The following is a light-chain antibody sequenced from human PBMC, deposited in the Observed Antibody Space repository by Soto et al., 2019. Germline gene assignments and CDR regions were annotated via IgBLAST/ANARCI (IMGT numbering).Light chain of an antibody. CDR3: QQYYSYPPT. Sequence: DIQMTQSPSSVSASVGDRVTITCRASRDISTWLAWYQQKPGKAPKLLIYGASNLQSGVPSRFSGRGSGTDFTLTISSLQPEDFGTYYCQQYYSYPPTFGQGTMADIK. CDR1: RDISTW. V-gene: IGKV1D-12*01. J-gene: IGKJ1*01. CDR2: GAS.